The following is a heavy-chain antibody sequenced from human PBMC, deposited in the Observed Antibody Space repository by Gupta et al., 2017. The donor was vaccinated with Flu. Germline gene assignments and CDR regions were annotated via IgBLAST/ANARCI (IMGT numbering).Heavy chain of an antibody. CDR2: ISGSVDST. CDR3: AKAAYGSGTYYDGGFHY. D-gene: IGHD3-10*01. J-gene: IGHJ4*02. Sequence: PGKGLEWVSGISGSVDSTYYADSVKGRFTISRDNSKNTLHLQMNSLRAEDTAVYYCAKAAYGSGTYYDGGFHYWGQGTLVTVSS. V-gene: IGHV3-23*01.